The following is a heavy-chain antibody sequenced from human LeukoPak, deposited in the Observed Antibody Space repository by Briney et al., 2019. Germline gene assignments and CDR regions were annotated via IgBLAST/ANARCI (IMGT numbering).Heavy chain of an antibody. CDR1: GFTFSSYW. CDR2: IKQDGSEK. Sequence: GGSLRLSCAASGFTFSSYWMSWVRQAPGKGLEWVANIKQDGSEKYYVDSVKGRFTISRDNAKNSLYLQMNSLRAEDTAVYYCARINYDTSGYLIDFDLWGRGTLVTVSS. D-gene: IGHD3-22*01. V-gene: IGHV3-7*01. CDR3: ARINYDTSGYLIDFDL. J-gene: IGHJ2*01.